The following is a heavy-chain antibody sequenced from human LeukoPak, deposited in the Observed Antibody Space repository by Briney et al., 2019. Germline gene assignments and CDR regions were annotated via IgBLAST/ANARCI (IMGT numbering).Heavy chain of an antibody. V-gene: IGHV1-18*01. J-gene: IGHJ6*03. CDR1: GYTFTSYG. D-gene: IGHD2-21*01. Sequence: ASVKVSCKASGYTFTSYGISWVRQAPGQGLEWMGWISAYNGNTNYAQKLQGRVTMTTDTSTSTAYMELRSLRSDETAVYYFARISCGGDCPYYYMDVGGKGTTVTVSS. CDR2: ISAYNGNT. CDR3: ARISCGGDCPYYYMDV.